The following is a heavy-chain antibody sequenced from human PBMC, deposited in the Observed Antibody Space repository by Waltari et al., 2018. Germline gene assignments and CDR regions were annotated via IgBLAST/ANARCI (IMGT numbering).Heavy chain of an antibody. CDR1: GFTFSSYA. CDR3: AKSRSVAVAGTYYY. J-gene: IGHJ4*02. V-gene: IGHV3-23*03. CDR2: IYSGGST. D-gene: IGHD6-19*01. Sequence: EVQLLESGGGLVQPGGSLRLSCAASGFTFSSYAMSWVRQAPGKGLEWVSVIYSGGSTYYADSVKGRFTISRDNSKNTLYLQMNSLRAEDTAVYYCAKSRSVAVAGTYYYWGQGTLVTVSS.